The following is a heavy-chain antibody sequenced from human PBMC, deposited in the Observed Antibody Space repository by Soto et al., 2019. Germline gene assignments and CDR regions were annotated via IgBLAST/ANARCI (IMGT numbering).Heavy chain of an antibody. V-gene: IGHV3-30*03. CDR1: GFTFSSYG. Sequence: QVQLVESGGGVVQPGRSPRLSCAASGFTFSSYGMHWVRQAPGKGLEWVAVISYDGSNKYYADSVKGRFTISRDNSKNTLYLQMNSLRAEDTAVYYCATSSTLYYYYDDRIMSWGQGTLVTVSS. J-gene: IGHJ4*02. D-gene: IGHD3-22*01. CDR2: ISYDGSNK. CDR3: ATSSTLYYYYDDRIMS.